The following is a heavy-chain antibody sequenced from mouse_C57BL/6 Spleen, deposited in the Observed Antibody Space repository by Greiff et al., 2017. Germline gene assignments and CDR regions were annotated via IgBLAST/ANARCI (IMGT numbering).Heavy chain of an antibody. Sequence: EVMLVESGGGLVKPGGSLKLSCAASGFTFSSYAMSWVRQTPEKRLEWVATISDGGSYTYYPDNVKGRFTISRDNAKNNLYLQMSHLKSEDTAMYYCARDGAYGNYWYFDVWGTGTTVTVSS. J-gene: IGHJ1*03. V-gene: IGHV5-4*01. CDR2: ISDGGSYT. D-gene: IGHD2-1*01. CDR3: ARDGAYGNYWYFDV. CDR1: GFTFSSYA.